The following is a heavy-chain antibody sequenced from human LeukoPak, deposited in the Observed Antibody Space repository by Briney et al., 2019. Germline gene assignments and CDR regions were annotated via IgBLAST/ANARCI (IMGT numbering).Heavy chain of an antibody. Sequence: PGGSLRLSCAASGFTFSNAWMSWLRQAPGKGLEWVSSISSSSTYIYYADSVKGRFTISRDNAKNSLYLQMNSLRAEDTAVYYCARRAGAYSHPYDYWGQGTLVTVSS. V-gene: IGHV3-21*04. CDR1: GFTFSNAW. CDR2: ISSSSTYI. CDR3: ARRAGAYSHPYDY. D-gene: IGHD4/OR15-4a*01. J-gene: IGHJ4*02.